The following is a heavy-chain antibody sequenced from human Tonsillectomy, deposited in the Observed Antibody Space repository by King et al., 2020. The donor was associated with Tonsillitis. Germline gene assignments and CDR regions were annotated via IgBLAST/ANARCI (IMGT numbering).Heavy chain of an antibody. CDR3: ARRNDSGYDTKKAPGEDYFDY. J-gene: IGHJ4*02. V-gene: IGHV4-30-2*01. Sequence: LQLQESGSGLVKPSQTLSLTCAVSGGSISSGGYSWSWIRQPPGKGLEWIGYIYHSGSTYYNPSLKSRVTISVDRSKNQFSLKLSSVTAADTAVYYCARRNDSGYDTKKAPGEDYFDYWGQGTLVTVS. CDR2: IYHSGST. D-gene: IGHD5-12*01. CDR1: GGSISSGGYS.